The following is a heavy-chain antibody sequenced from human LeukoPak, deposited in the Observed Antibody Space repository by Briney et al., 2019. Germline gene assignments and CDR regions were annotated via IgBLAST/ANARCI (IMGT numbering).Heavy chain of an antibody. V-gene: IGHV1-69*13. CDR1: GGTFSSYA. CDR2: IIPIFGTA. Sequence: SVKVSCKASGGTFSSYAISWVRQAPGQGLEWMGGIIPIFGTANYAQKFQGRVTITADESTSTAYMELSSLRFEDTAVYYCARSIGTTVTSPPDYWGQGTLVTVSS. J-gene: IGHJ4*02. CDR3: ARSIGTTVTSPPDY. D-gene: IGHD4-17*01.